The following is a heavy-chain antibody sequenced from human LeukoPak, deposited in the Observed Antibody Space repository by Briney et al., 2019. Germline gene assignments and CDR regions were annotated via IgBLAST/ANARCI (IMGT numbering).Heavy chain of an antibody. CDR2: IGPSGSNI. J-gene: IGHJ5*01. Sequence: GGCLRLSCAASGFTFGLYAINWVRQAPGKGLEWISYIGPSGSNIYYADSVKGRFTISRDNVKDSLYLQMTSLRAEDTAVYYCARDIAHCSGDICYNIRFDFWGQGTLVTVSS. D-gene: IGHD2-15*01. CDR1: GFTFGLYA. V-gene: IGHV3-48*01. CDR3: ARDIAHCSGDICYNIRFDF.